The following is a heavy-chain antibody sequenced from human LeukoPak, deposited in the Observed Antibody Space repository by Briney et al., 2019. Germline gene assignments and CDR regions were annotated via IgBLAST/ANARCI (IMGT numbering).Heavy chain of an antibody. J-gene: IGHJ6*02. CDR2: ISAYNGRT. Sequence: ASVKVSCKASDYTFTSYGIIWVRQAPGQGLEWMGWISAYNGRTNYAQKLQGRVTMTTDTSTSTAYMELRSLRSDDTAVYYCGREVYCSGGSCYPIRSGMDVWGQGTTVTVSS. D-gene: IGHD2-15*01. V-gene: IGHV1-18*01. CDR3: GREVYCSGGSCYPIRSGMDV. CDR1: DYTFTSYG.